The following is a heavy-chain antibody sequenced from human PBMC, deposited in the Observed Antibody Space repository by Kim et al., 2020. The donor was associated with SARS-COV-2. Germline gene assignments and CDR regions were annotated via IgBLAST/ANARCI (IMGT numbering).Heavy chain of an antibody. J-gene: IGHJ6*02. CDR3: ERDLGHGSGAYYYYGMDV. V-gene: IGHV3-33*01. Sequence: GGSLRLSCAASGFTFSSYGMHWVRQAPGKGLEWVSVIWYDGSNIYYADSVKGRFTISRDNSKNTLYLQMNSLRAEDTAVYYCERDLGHGSGAYYYYGMDVWGQGTTVTVSS. CDR2: IWYDGSNI. CDR1: GFTFSSYG. D-gene: IGHD3-10*01.